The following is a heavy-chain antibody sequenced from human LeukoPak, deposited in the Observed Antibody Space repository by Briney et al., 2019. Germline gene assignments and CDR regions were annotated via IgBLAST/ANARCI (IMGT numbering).Heavy chain of an antibody. D-gene: IGHD2-8*01. CDR3: ARDVTNGLYYFDY. J-gene: IGHJ4*02. V-gene: IGHV3-33*01. CDR2: IWYDGSNK. Sequence: PGGSLRLSCAASVYTFCSYCMHWVRQAPCKGLEWMAVIWYDGSNKYYADSVKGRFTISRDNSKNTLYLQMNSLRAEDTAVYYCARDVTNGLYYFDYWGQGTLVTVSS. CDR1: VYTFCSYC.